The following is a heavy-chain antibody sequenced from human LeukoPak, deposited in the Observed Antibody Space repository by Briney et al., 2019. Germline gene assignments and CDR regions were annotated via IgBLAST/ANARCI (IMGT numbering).Heavy chain of an antibody. D-gene: IGHD3-9*01. CDR3: ASASGYYDILTRFTHTYYYYGMDV. J-gene: IGHJ6*02. V-gene: IGHV4-34*01. Sequence: PSETLSLTCAVYGGSFSGYYWSWIRQPPGKGLEWIGEINHSGSTNYNPSLKSRVTISVDTSKNQFSLKLSSVTAADTAVYYCASASGYYDILTRFTHTYYYYGMDVWGQGTTVTVSS. CDR2: INHSGST. CDR1: GGSFSGYY.